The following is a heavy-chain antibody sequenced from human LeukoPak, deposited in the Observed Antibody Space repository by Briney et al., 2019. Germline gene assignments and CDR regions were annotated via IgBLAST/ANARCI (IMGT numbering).Heavy chain of an antibody. CDR1: GYTFTSYA. CDR2: INAGNGNT. CDR3: ARDRRYYGSGSYYLFDY. D-gene: IGHD3-10*01. Sequence: GASVKVSCKASGYTFTSYAMHWVRQAPGQRLEWMGWINAGNGNTKYAQKFQGRVTITADESTSTAYMELSSLRSEDTAVYYCARDRRYYGSGSYYLFDYWGQGTLVTVSS. J-gene: IGHJ4*02. V-gene: IGHV1-3*01.